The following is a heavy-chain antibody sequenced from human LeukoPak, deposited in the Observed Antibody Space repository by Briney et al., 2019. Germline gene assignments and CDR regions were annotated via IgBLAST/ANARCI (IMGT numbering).Heavy chain of an antibody. Sequence: PGGSLRLSCAASGFTFSSYGMHWVRQAPGKGLEWVAVISYDGSNKYYADSVKGRFTISRDNSKNTLYLQMNSLRAEDTAVYYCARRTWEWGFFDYWGQGTLVTVSS. CDR3: ARRTWEWGFFDY. CDR1: GFTFSSYG. CDR2: ISYDGSNK. J-gene: IGHJ4*02. V-gene: IGHV3-30*03. D-gene: IGHD3-3*01.